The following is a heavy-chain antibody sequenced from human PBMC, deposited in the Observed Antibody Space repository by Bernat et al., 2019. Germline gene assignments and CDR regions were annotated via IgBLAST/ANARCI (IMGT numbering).Heavy chain of an antibody. D-gene: IGHD3-10*01. CDR1: GFTVSSNY. J-gene: IGHJ2*01. CDR3: ARGGTMVRGVTRYFDL. V-gene: IGHV3-53*01. CDR2: IYSGGST. Sequence: EVQLVESGGGVIQPGGSLRLSCAASGFTVSSNYMSWVRQAPGKGLEWVSVIYSGGSTYYADSVKGRFTISRDNSKNTLYLQMNSLRAEDTAVYYCARGGTMVRGVTRYFDLWGRGTLVTVSS.